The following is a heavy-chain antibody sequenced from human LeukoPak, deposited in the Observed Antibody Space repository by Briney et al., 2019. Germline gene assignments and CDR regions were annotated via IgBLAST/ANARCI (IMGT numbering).Heavy chain of an antibody. CDR2: IRYDGSNK. Sequence: PGGSLRLSCAASGFTFSSYGMHWVRQAPGKGLEWVAFIRYDGSNKYYADSVKGRFTISRDNSKNTLYLQMNSLRAEDTAVYYCAKDQARITIFGVVTPYYYYYMDVWGKGTTVTVSS. CDR3: AKDQARITIFGVVTPYYYYYMDV. D-gene: IGHD3-3*01. CDR1: GFTFSSYG. V-gene: IGHV3-30*02. J-gene: IGHJ6*03.